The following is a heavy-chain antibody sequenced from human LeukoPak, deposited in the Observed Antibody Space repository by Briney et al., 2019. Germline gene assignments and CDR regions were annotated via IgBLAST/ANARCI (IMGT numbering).Heavy chain of an antibody. J-gene: IGHJ4*02. CDR3: ARGGGRNTTMVWAFDY. CDR1: GFTVSNNY. Sequence: GGSLRLSCAASGFTVSNNYMSWVRQAPGKGLEWVSLIYSGGSTYYADSVRGRFTISRDNSKNTLFLQMGSLRAEDMAVYYCARGGGRNTTMVWAFDYWGQGTLVTVSS. CDR2: IYSGGST. D-gene: IGHD5-18*01. V-gene: IGHV3-66*01.